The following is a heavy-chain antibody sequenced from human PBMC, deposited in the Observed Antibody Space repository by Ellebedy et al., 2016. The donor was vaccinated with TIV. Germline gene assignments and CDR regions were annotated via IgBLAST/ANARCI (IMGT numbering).Heavy chain of an antibody. CDR1: GYSFTSYW. CDR3: ARRAGGVRGVIDTWFDP. CDR2: IYPGDSDT. J-gene: IGHJ5*02. D-gene: IGHD3-10*01. V-gene: IGHV5-51*01. Sequence: ASVKVSCKGSGYSFTSYWIGWVRQMPGKGLEWMGIIYPGDSDTRYSPSFQGQVTISADKSISTAYLQWSSLKASDTAMYYCARRAGGVRGVIDTWFDPWGQGTLVTVSS.